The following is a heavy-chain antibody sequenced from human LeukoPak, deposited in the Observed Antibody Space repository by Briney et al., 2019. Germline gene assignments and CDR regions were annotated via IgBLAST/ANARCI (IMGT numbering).Heavy chain of an antibody. CDR3: SRADGYGSSWYPWY. J-gene: IGHJ4*02. CDR2: VYGDGST. Sequence: PGGSLTLSCAASGFTVRSHYMAWVRQAPGKGLEWVSIVYGDGSTYYTDSVKGRFIISRDNSKNMLSLQMNSLRVEDTAVYYCSRADGYGSSWYPWYWGQGTLVTVFS. V-gene: IGHV3-66*02. CDR1: GFTVRSHY. D-gene: IGHD6-13*01.